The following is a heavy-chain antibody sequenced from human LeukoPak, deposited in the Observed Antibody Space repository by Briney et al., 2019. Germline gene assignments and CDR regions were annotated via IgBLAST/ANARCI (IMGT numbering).Heavy chain of an antibody. V-gene: IGHV4-34*01. Sequence: SETLSLTCAVSGGSFSGYYWSWIRQPAGKGLEWIGEINHSGSTNYNPSLKSRVTISVDTSKNQFSLKLSSVTAADTAVYYCAGDAEQLVVSYWGQGTLVTVSS. D-gene: IGHD6-6*01. CDR2: INHSGST. CDR3: AGDAEQLVVSY. CDR1: GGSFSGYY. J-gene: IGHJ4*02.